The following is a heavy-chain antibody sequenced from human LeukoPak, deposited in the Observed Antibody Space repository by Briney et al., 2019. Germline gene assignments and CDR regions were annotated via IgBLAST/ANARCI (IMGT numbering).Heavy chain of an antibody. CDR2: IYYSGST. CDR3: AKYPIAAAILGGYYYYMDV. D-gene: IGHD6-13*01. Sequence: SETLSLTCTVSGGSISSYYWRWMRQPPGKGLEWIGYIYYSGSTNYNPSLKSRVTISVDTSKNQFSLKLSSVTAADTGVYYCAKYPIAAAILGGYYYYMDVWGKGTTVTVSS. CDR1: GGSISSYY. J-gene: IGHJ6*03. V-gene: IGHV4-59*01.